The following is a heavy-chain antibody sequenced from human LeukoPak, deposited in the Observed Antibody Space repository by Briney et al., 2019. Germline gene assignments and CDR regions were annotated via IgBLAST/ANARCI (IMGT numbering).Heavy chain of an antibody. V-gene: IGHV4-4*07. Sequence: SETLSLTCTVSGDSISSYYWSWIRQPAGKGLEWIGSIYYSGSTYYNPSLKSRVAISVDTSKNQFSLKLSSVTAADTAVYYCARDSAIVVVSSYYFDYWGQGTLVTVSS. D-gene: IGHD3-22*01. J-gene: IGHJ4*02. CDR3: ARDSAIVVVSSYYFDY. CDR2: IYYSGST. CDR1: GDSISSYY.